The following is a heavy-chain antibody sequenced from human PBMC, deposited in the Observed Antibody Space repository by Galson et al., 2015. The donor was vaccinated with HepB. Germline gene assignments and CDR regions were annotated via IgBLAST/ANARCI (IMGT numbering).Heavy chain of an antibody. Sequence: SVKVSCKASGFTFTSSAVQWVRQARGQRLEWIGWIVVGSGNTNYAQKFQERVTITRDMSTSTAYMELSSLRSEDTAVYYCAADLKRSSGWYVDYWGQGTLVTVSS. CDR3: AADLKRSSGWYVDY. CDR1: GFTFTSSA. CDR2: IVVGSGNT. D-gene: IGHD6-19*01. V-gene: IGHV1-58*01. J-gene: IGHJ4*02.